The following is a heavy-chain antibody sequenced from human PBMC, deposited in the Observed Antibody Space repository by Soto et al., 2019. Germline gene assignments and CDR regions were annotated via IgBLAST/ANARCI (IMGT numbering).Heavy chain of an antibody. CDR1: GFTFSSYA. V-gene: IGHV3-23*01. D-gene: IGHD4-17*01. CDR3: AKDYGDYPYYFDY. J-gene: IGHJ4*02. CDR2: ISGSGGST. Sequence: PGGSLRLSCAASGFTFSSYAMSWVRQAPGKGLEWVSAISGSGGSTYYADSVKGRFTISRDNSKNTLYLQMNSLRAEDTAAYYCAKDYGDYPYYFDYWGQGTLVTVSS.